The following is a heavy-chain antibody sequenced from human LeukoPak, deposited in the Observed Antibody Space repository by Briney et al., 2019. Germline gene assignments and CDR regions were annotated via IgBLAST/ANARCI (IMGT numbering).Heavy chain of an antibody. CDR3: AKDVPEHSSVLLQDYGGFDY. Sequence: GGSLRLSCAASGFTFNDYDMHWVRQAPGKGLEWVADISYDGSKKYYADSVKGRFTISRDNSKNTLYLQMNSPRAEDTAVYYCAKDVPEHSSVLLQDYGGFDYWGQGTLVTVSS. V-gene: IGHV3-30*18. D-gene: IGHD6-19*01. J-gene: IGHJ4*02. CDR2: ISYDGSKK. CDR1: GFTFNDYD.